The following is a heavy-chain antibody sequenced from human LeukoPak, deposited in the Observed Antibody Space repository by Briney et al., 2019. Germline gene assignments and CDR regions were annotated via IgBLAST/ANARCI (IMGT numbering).Heavy chain of an antibody. Sequence: GGSLRLSCAASGFTFSTYWMHWVRQAPGKGLVWVSRFNSDGRSTYYADSVKGRFTISRDNAKNTLYLQMNSLGAEDTAVYYCARGRYYLDSWGQGTLVTVSS. J-gene: IGHJ4*02. CDR3: ARGRYYLDS. CDR2: FNSDGRST. CDR1: GFTFSTYW. V-gene: IGHV3-74*01. D-gene: IGHD4-17*01.